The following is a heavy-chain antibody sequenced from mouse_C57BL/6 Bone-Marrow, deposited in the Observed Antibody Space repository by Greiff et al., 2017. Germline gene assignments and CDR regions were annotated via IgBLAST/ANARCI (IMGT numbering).Heavy chain of an antibody. V-gene: IGHV14-3*01. CDR2: IDPANGNT. J-gene: IGHJ3*01. Sequence: EVQGVESVAELVRPGASVKLSCTASGFNIKNTYMHWVKQRPEQGLEWIGRIDPANGNTTYAPKFQGKATITADTSSNTAYLQLSSLTSEDTAIYYCASPITTVVATPFAYWGQGTLVTVSA. CDR1: GFNIKNTY. CDR3: ASPITTVVATPFAY. D-gene: IGHD1-1*01.